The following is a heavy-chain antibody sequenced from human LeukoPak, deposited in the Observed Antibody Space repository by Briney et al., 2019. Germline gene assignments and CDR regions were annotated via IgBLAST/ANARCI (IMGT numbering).Heavy chain of an antibody. D-gene: IGHD2-21*01. J-gene: IGHJ4*02. CDR1: GFTVSSNY. Sequence: GGSLRLSCAASGFTVSSNYMSWVRQATGKGLEWVSVIYSGGSTYYADSVKGRFTISRDNSKNTLYLQMNSLRAEDTAVYYCARASRNSLFDYWGQGTLVTVSS. CDR2: IYSGGST. V-gene: IGHV3-53*01. CDR3: ARASRNSLFDY.